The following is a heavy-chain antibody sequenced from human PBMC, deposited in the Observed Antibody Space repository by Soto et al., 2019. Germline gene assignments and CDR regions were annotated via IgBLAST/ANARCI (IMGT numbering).Heavy chain of an antibody. V-gene: IGHV1-69*02. CDR2: IFSLSDIP. CDR1: GGTFRDYP. Sequence: QVQLVQSGTEVKKPGSSVNVSCKASGGTFRDYPINWVRQAPGQGLEWMGSIFSLSDIPDYAQNFQARLTISADKSTSTAYMELSSLTADDTAMYFCARGPLVVLNYFESWGQGTLVTVSS. J-gene: IGHJ4*02. CDR3: ARGPLVVLNYFES.